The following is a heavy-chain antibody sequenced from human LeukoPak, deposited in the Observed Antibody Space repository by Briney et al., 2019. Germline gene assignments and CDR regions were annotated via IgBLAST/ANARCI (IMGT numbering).Heavy chain of an antibody. Sequence: PGWSLRLSCAAAGFTFSTYAMTSVRQAPGKGLDWVSAVRGSGTDTYYADSVKGRFTISRDNSKNTLYLQMNSLRAEDTAIYYCAKTSRRDSAYDSPFDYWGQGTLVTVSS. CDR2: VRGSGTDT. V-gene: IGHV3-23*01. CDR3: AKTSRRDSAYDSPFDY. CDR1: GFTFSTYA. J-gene: IGHJ4*02. D-gene: IGHD5-12*01.